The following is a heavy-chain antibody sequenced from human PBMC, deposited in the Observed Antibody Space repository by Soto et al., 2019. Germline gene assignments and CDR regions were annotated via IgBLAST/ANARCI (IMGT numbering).Heavy chain of an antibody. D-gene: IGHD6-19*01. Sequence: PGGSLRLSCAASGFTFSSYAMSWVRQAPGKGLEWVSAISGSGGSTYYADSVKGRFTISRDNSKNTLYLQMNSLRAEDTAVYYCAKVAQGPIAVAGTFRNSLDAFDIWGQGTMVTVSS. CDR3: AKVAQGPIAVAGTFRNSLDAFDI. CDR1: GFTFSSYA. V-gene: IGHV3-23*01. CDR2: ISGSGGST. J-gene: IGHJ3*02.